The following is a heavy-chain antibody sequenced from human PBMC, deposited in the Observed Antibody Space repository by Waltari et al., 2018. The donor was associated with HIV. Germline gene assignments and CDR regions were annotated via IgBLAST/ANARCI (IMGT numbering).Heavy chain of an antibody. Sequence: QVQLVESGGGVVQPGGSLRLSCAASGFTFSSYAMHWVRQAPEKGLGWVELIRCDGNNKYHGDAVRGRFTISRDNSKNTLYLQMDLLRTEDTAIYYCAKDKRTFGDLYWFFDLWGRGTLVTVSS. J-gene: IGHJ2*01. CDR2: IRCDGNNK. CDR1: GFTFSSYA. CDR3: AKDKRTFGDLYWFFDL. D-gene: IGHD4-17*01. V-gene: IGHV3-30*02.